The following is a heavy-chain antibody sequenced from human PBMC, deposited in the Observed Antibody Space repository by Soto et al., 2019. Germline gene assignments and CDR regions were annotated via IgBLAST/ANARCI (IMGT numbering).Heavy chain of an antibody. J-gene: IGHJ5*02. Sequence: SETLSLTCAVSGGSISSSNWWIWVRHPAGKGLEWIGEIYHSGITNYNPSLKSRLTISVDKSKNQFSLKLSSVTAADTAVFYCARGGNYDILTGYRIDPWGQGTLVTVSS. CDR1: GGSISSSNW. CDR2: IYHSGIT. CDR3: ARGGNYDILTGYRIDP. D-gene: IGHD3-9*01. V-gene: IGHV4-4*02.